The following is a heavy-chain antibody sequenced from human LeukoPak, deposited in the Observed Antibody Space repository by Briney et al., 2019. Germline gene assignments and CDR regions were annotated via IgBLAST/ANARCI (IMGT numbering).Heavy chain of an antibody. D-gene: IGHD2-15*01. CDR1: GGPINVYY. J-gene: IGHJ1*01. CDR3: AVKAPYSPAYTQY. V-gene: IGHV4-59*01. CDR2: IYHSGTT. Sequence: PSETLSLTCTVSGGPINVYYWSWIRQPPGKGLEWIGYIYHSGTTNYNPSLKSRVTISADTSKNQLSLKLTSATSADTAVYYCAVKAPYSPAYTQYWGQGTLVTVSS.